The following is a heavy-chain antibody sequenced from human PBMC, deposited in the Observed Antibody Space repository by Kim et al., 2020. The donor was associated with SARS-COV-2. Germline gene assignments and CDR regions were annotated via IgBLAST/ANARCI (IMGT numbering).Heavy chain of an antibody. Sequence: GGSLRLSCAASGFTFSSYWMSWVRQAPGKGLEWVANIKQDGSEKYYVDSVKGRFTISRDNAKNSLYLQMNSLRAEDTAVYYCASGIAVAGSHYFDYWGQGTLVTVSS. CDR3: ASGIAVAGSHYFDY. J-gene: IGHJ4*02. CDR2: IKQDGSEK. D-gene: IGHD6-19*01. V-gene: IGHV3-7*03. CDR1: GFTFSSYW.